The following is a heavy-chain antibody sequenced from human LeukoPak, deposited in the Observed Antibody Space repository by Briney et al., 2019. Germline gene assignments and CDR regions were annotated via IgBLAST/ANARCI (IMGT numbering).Heavy chain of an antibody. CDR3: ARVATIWGSHRCSDY. Sequence: ASVKVSCKASGYNFITYPLIWVRQAPGQGLEWMGRISPYNDNTDLAQNLQGRVTMTTDTSTSTAYMELRGLTSDDTAVFFCARVATIWGSHRCSDYWGQGTLVTVSS. J-gene: IGHJ4*02. V-gene: IGHV1-18*01. CDR2: ISPYNDNT. CDR1: GYNFITYP. D-gene: IGHD3-16*02.